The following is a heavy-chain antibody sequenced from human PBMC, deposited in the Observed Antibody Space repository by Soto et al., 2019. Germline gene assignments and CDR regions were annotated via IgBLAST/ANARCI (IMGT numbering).Heavy chain of an antibody. CDR1: GFSFSSYW. J-gene: IGHJ4*02. Sequence: EVQLVESGGGLVQPGGSLRLSCAASGFSFSSYWMSWVRQAPGKGPEWMANIKQDGSEKYYVDSVKGRFTISRDNAKSSLYLQMNSLRAEDTAVYYCVRGRGYYDCRGPGTLVTVSS. V-gene: IGHV3-7*01. CDR2: IKQDGSEK. D-gene: IGHD3-10*01. CDR3: VRGRGYYDC.